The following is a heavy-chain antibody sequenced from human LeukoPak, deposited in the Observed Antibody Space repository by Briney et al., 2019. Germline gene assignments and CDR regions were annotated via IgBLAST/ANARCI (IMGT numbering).Heavy chain of an antibody. J-gene: IGHJ4*02. CDR2: INTNTGNP. V-gene: IGHV7-4-1*02. CDR1: GYTFTSYA. D-gene: IGHD3-9*01. Sequence: GASVKVSCKASGYTFTSYAMNWVRQAPGQGLEWMGWINTNTGNPTYAQGFTGRFVFSLDTSVSTAYLQISSLKAEDTAVYYCARTVNYDILTGHLTHPDYWGQGTLVTVSS. CDR3: ARTVNYDILTGHLTHPDY.